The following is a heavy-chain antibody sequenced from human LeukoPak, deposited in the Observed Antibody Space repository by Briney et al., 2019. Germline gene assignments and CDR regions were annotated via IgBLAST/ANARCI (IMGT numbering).Heavy chain of an antibody. V-gene: IGHV4-39*01. CDR2: IYYSGST. CDR1: GGSISISTYY. J-gene: IGHJ4*02. D-gene: IGHD3-10*01. CDR3: ARGGLLWFGELLSFPFDY. Sequence: SETLSLTCTVSGGSISISTYYWGWIRQPPGKGLEWIGNIYYSGSTYYNPSLKSRVTISVDTSKNQFSLRLSSVTAADTAVYYCARGGLLWFGELLSFPFDYWGQGTLVTVSS.